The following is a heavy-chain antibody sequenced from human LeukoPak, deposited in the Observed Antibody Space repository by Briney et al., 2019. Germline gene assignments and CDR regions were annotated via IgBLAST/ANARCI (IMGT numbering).Heavy chain of an antibody. Sequence: SETLSLTCTVSGGSISSGSYYWSWIRQPAGKGLEWIGRIYTSGSTNYNPSLKSRVTISVDTSKNQFSLKLSSVTAADTAVYYSTIYDRNYDSIGYPLYYYMDVWGKGTTVTVSS. J-gene: IGHJ6*03. CDR2: IYTSGST. D-gene: IGHD3-22*01. V-gene: IGHV4-61*02. CDR3: TIYDRNYDSIGYPLYYYMDV. CDR1: GGSISSGSYY.